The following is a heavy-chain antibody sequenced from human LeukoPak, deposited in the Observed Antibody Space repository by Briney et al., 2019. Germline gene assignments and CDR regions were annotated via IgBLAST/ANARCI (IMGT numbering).Heavy chain of an antibody. J-gene: IGHJ4*02. CDR1: GFTFSSYA. Sequence: GGSLRLSCAASGFTFSSYALHWVRQAPGEGLEYVSAISSNGGSTYYANFVKGRFTISRDNSKNTLYLQMGSLRGEDMAVYYCARAIHSSGYPPVDYWGQGTLVTVSS. CDR2: ISSNGGST. CDR3: ARAIHSSGYPPVDY. D-gene: IGHD3-22*01. V-gene: IGHV3-64*01.